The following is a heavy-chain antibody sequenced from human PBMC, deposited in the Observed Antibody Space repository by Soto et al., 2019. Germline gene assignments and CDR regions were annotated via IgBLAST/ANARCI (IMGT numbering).Heavy chain of an antibody. V-gene: IGHV1-58*01. CDR3: AAASTSQLLLADYYYGRDV. D-gene: IGHD2-2*01. CDR1: GFTFTSSA. CDR2: IVVGSGNT. J-gene: IGHJ6*02. Sequence: QMQLVQSGPEVKKPGTSVKVSCKASGFTFTSSAVQWVRQARGQRLEWIGWIVVGSGNTNYAQKFQERVTITRDMSTRTPYRGLSSLRSGDTAVYYCAAASTSQLLLADYYYGRDVWGQGPTVTVSS.